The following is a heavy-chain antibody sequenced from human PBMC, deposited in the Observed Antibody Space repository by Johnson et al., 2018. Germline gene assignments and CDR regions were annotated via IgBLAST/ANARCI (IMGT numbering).Heavy chain of an antibody. CDR1: GFSFNDYY. V-gene: IGHV3-11*04. CDR3: ACPFYYDSSAFFIDAFDI. J-gene: IGHJ3*02. D-gene: IGHD3-22*01. CDR2: ISSTGGTS. Sequence: EQLGEAGGGLVEHRGSLRLSCAASGFSFNDYYINWIRQAPGKGLEWVSYISSTGGTSYYADSVKGRFTIPRDNAKKSVYLQRNSLRAEDTAVYYLACPFYYDSSAFFIDAFDIWGQGTMVTVSS.